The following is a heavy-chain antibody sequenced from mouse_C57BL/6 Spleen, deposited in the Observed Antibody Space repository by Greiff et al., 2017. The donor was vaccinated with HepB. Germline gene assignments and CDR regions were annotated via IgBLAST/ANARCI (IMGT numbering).Heavy chain of an antibody. D-gene: IGHD1-1*01. J-gene: IGHJ4*01. CDR1: GYTFTGYW. CDR2: ILPGSGST. CDR3: ARRGFYYYGSSLYYYAMDY. Sequence: QVQLQQSGAELMKPGASVKLSCKATGYTFTGYWIEWVKQRPGHGLEWIGEILPGSGSTNYNEKFKGKATFTADTSSNTAYMQLSSLTTEDSAIYYCARRGFYYYGSSLYYYAMDYWGQGTSVTVSS. V-gene: IGHV1-9*01.